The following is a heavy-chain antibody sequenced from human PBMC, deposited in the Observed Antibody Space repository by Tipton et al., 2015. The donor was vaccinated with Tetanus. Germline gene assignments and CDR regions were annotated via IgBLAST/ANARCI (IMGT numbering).Heavy chain of an antibody. Sequence: LRLSCTVSGGSISGKQYYWGWIRQPPGKGLEWIASIYFKGDTYYSPSLKSRVIIAVDTAQNLFSLRMTSVTAADTAVYYCARHFYGYWFDPWGQGALVTVPS. V-gene: IGHV4-39*01. CDR2: IYFKGDT. J-gene: IGHJ5*02. CDR1: GGSISGKQYY. D-gene: IGHD3-10*01. CDR3: ARHFYGYWFDP.